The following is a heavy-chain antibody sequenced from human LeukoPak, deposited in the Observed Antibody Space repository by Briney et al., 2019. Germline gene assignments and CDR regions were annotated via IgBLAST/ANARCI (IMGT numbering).Heavy chain of an antibody. V-gene: IGHV4-34*01. J-gene: IGHJ4*02. D-gene: IGHD3-10*02. Sequence: PSETLSLTCAVYGGSFSGYYWSWIRQPPGKGLEWSGEINHSGSTNYNPSLKSRVTISVDTSKNQFSLKLSSVTAADTAVYYCARLTRTMSLGIDYWGQGTLVTVSS. CDR3: ARLTRTMSLGIDY. CDR2: INHSGST. CDR1: GGSFSGYY.